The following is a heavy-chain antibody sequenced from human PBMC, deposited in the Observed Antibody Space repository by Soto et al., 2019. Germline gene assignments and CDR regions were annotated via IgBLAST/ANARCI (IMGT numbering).Heavy chain of an antibody. Sequence: QVQLVESGGGVVQPGRSLTLSCAASGFHFCRYGIQRLRQAPGTGLEWVAGISYDGRKKYYAVSVKRRFTIYRDNSKNTVYPQMNSLRAEDTAIYYFGKDRRVDFRGGSCYPRSYFDNWGQGTLVSVSS. CDR2: ISYDGRKK. CDR3: GKDRRVDFRGGSCYPRSYFDN. CDR1: GFHFCRYG. D-gene: IGHD2-15*01. J-gene: IGHJ4*02. V-gene: IGHV3-30*18.